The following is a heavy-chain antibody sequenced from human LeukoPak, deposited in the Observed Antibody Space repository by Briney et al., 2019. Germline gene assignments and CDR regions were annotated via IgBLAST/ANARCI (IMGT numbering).Heavy chain of an antibody. V-gene: IGHV3-53*01. CDR2: IYSGGST. CDR3: ASSPPHYYDSSGGSSDYFDY. CDR1: GFTVSSNY. Sequence: PGGSLRLSCAASGFTVSSNYMSWVRQAPGKGLEWVSVIYSGGSTYYADSVKGRFTISRDNSKNTLYLQMNSLRAEDTAVYYCASSPPHYYDSSGGSSDYFDYWGQGTLVTVSS. D-gene: IGHD3-22*01. J-gene: IGHJ4*02.